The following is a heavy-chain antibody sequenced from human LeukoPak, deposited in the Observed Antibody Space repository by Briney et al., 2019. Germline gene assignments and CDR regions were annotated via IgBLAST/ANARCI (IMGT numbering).Heavy chain of an antibody. CDR3: AREAYGDYADQTFDY. D-gene: IGHD4-17*01. CDR2: IYTSGST. CDR1: GGSLSSYY. V-gene: IGHV4-4*07. Sequence: PSETLSLTCTVSGGSLSSYYWSWLRQPAGKGLEWIGRIYTSGSTNYNPSLKSRVTMSVDTSKNQFSLKLSSVTAADTAVYYCAREAYGDYADQTFDYWGQGTLVTVSS. J-gene: IGHJ4*02.